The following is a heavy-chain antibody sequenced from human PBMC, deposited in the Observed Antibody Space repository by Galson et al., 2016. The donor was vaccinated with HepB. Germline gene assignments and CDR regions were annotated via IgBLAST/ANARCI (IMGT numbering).Heavy chain of an antibody. Sequence: SETLSLTCTVSGGSISSDGHYWSWIRQHPGKGLEWIGYVYNAGRTNYSPPLKTRVTISVDTSKNQFSLKLSSVTAADTAVYFCVRHGLTYMDTTDYDYWGQGTLVTVSS. CDR1: GGSISSDGHY. D-gene: IGHD1-1*01. V-gene: IGHV4-61*08. J-gene: IGHJ4*02. CDR3: VRHGLTYMDTTDYDY. CDR2: VYNAGRT.